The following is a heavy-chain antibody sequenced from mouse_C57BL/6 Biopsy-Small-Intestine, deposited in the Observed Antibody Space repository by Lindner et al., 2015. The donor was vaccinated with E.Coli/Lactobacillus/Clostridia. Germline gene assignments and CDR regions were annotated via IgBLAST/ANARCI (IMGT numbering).Heavy chain of an antibody. Sequence: VQLQESGGGLVQPKGSLKLSCAASGFTFNTYAMHWVRQAPGKGLEWVARIRSKSSNYATYYADSVKDRFTISRDDSQSMLYLQMNNLKTEDTAMYYCVREVSHGSSYWYFDVWGTGTTVTVSS. V-gene: IGHV10-3*01. CDR3: VREVSHGSSYWYFDV. J-gene: IGHJ1*03. CDR1: GFTFNTYA. CDR2: IRSKSSNYAT. D-gene: IGHD1-1*01.